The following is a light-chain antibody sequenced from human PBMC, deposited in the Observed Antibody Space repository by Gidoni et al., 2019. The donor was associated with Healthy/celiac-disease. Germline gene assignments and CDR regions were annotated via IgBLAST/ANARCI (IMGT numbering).Light chain of an antibody. J-gene: IGKJ4*01. V-gene: IGKV1-13*02. CDR1: QGISSA. Sequence: ALQLTQLPSSLSASVGARVTITCRASQGISSALAWYQQKPGKSPKLLIYDGSSLESGVPSRFSSSGSGTDFTRTISSLQPKDFATYYGQQFYSYPRTFGGGTKVEIK. CDR2: DGS. CDR3: QQFYSYPRT.